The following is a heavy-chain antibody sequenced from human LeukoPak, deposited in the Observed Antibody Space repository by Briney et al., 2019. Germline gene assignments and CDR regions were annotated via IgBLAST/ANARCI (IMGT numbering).Heavy chain of an antibody. D-gene: IGHD3-22*01. V-gene: IGHV3-49*03. CDR3: TREPTYYYDSSGLSGDY. CDR2: IRSKAYGGTT. CDR1: GFTFGDYA. Sequence: GGSLRLSCTASGFTFGDYAMSWFRQAPGKGLEWVGFIRSKAYGGTTEYAASVKGRFTISRDDSKSIAYLQMNSLKTEDTAVYYCTREPTYYYDSSGLSGDYWGQGTLVTVSS. J-gene: IGHJ4*02.